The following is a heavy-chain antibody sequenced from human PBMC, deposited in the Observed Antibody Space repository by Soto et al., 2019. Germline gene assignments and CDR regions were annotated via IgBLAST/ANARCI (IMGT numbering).Heavy chain of an antibody. CDR3: ARSPGVLDY. D-gene: IGHD2-8*01. V-gene: IGHV1-8*01. J-gene: IGHJ4*02. Sequence: QVQLVQSGAEVKKPGASVKVSCKASGYTFTSYDINWVRQAAGQGLEWMGWMNPNTGSTAYAQKFQGRVTMTRNTSISTAYMELSSLRSEDTAVYHCARSPGVLDYWGQGTLVTVSS. CDR1: GYTFTSYD. CDR2: MNPNTGST.